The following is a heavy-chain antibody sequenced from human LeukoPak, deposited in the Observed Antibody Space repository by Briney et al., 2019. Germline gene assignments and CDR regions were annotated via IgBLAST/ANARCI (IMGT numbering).Heavy chain of an antibody. CDR3: ARRRGPAAMSDWFDP. Sequence: SETLSLTCTVSGGSISSYYWSWIRQPPGKGLEWIGYIYYSGSTNYNPSLKSRVTISVDTSKNQFSLKLSSVTAADTAVYYCARRRGPAAMSDWFDPWGKGTLVTVSS. D-gene: IGHD2-2*01. CDR1: GGSISSYY. J-gene: IGHJ5*02. V-gene: IGHV4-59*08. CDR2: IYYSGST.